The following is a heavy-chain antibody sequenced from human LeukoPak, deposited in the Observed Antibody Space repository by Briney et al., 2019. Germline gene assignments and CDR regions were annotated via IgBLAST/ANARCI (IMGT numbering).Heavy chain of an antibody. CDR1: GFTFSTYT. CDR2: ITSNGFYI. CDR3: ARAPYCISTACSWYLDL. V-gene: IGHV3-21*01. Sequence: AGGSLRLSCAASGFTFSTYTMNWVRQAPGKGLEWVSSITSNGFYIYYADSLKGRFTISRDTSKDSLSLHINSLRAEDTAIYYCARAPYCISTACSWYLDLWGRGTLVTVSS. D-gene: IGHD2-2*01. J-gene: IGHJ2*01.